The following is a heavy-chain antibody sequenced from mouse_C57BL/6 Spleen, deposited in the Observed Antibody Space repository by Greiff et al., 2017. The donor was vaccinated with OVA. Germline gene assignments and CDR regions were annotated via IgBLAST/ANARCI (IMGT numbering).Heavy chain of an antibody. J-gene: IGHJ1*03. CDR1: GYTFTSYG. CDR2: IYPRSGNT. D-gene: IGHD1-1*01. CDR3: ARRTTVVAEDWYCDV. V-gene: IGHV1-81*01. Sequence: VKLQESGAELARPGASVKLSCKASGYTFTSYGISWVKQRTGQGLEWIGEIYPRSGNTYYNEKFKGKATLTADKSSSTAYMELRSLTSEDSAVYFCARRTTVVAEDWYCDVWGTGTTVTVSS.